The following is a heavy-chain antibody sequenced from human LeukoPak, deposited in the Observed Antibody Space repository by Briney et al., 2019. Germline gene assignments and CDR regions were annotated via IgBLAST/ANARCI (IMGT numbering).Heavy chain of an antibody. Sequence: ASVKVSCKASGYTFTIYGISWVRHAPGQGLEWMGWISAYNGNTNYAQKPQRRVTMTTDTSTSTAYMELRSLRSDDKAVYYCARAPGADRSYYYYYMDVWGKGTTVTVSS. CDR2: ISAYNGNT. CDR3: ARAPGADRSYYYYYMDV. J-gene: IGHJ6*03. D-gene: IGHD3-16*02. CDR1: GYTFTIYG. V-gene: IGHV1-18*01.